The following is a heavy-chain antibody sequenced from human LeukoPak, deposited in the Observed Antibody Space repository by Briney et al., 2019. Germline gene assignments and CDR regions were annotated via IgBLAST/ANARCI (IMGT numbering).Heavy chain of an antibody. V-gene: IGHV5-51*01. D-gene: IGHD3-10*01. CDR3: ARHLDYYGSGRSWFDP. Sequence: GESLMISCKGSGYSFTSYWIGWVRQMPGKGLEGVGVIFPGDSDTRYSPSLQGQVTISADKAISTAYLHLSSLKASDTAMYYCARHLDYYGSGRSWFDPWGQGTLVTVSS. CDR2: IFPGDSDT. J-gene: IGHJ5*02. CDR1: GYSFTSYW.